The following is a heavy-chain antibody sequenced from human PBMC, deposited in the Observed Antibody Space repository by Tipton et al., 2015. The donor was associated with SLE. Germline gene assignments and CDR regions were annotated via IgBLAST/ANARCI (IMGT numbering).Heavy chain of an antibody. Sequence: LRLSCTVSGGSISSGSYSWSWIRQPAGKGLEWIGRIYTSGSTDYNPSLKSRVTISADTSKNQFSLKLSSVTAADTAVYYCARGKGGYCSVGSCYRDSWFDPWGRGTLVTVSS. D-gene: IGHD2-15*01. CDR3: ARGKGGYCSVGSCYRDSWFDP. CDR1: GGSISSGSYS. J-gene: IGHJ5*02. CDR2: IYTSGST. V-gene: IGHV4-61*02.